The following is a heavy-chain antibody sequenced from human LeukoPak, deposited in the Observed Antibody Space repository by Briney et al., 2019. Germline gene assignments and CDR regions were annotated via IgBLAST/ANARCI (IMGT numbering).Heavy chain of an antibody. CDR2: IIPIFGTA. J-gene: IGHJ4*02. V-gene: IGHV1-69*01. CDR1: GGTFSSYA. CDR3: AAHIAAAGTGEDY. Sequence: SVKVSCKASGGTFSSYAISWVRQAPGQGLEWMGGIIPIFGTANYAQKFQGRVTITADESTSTAYMELSSLRSEDTAVYYCAAHIAAAGTGEDYWGQGTLVTVSS. D-gene: IGHD6-13*01.